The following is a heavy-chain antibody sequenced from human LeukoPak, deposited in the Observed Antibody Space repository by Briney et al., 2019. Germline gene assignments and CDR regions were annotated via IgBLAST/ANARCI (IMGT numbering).Heavy chain of an antibody. CDR3: ARGVREIVVVVAATFDY. V-gene: IGHV4-34*01. D-gene: IGHD2-15*01. J-gene: IGHJ4*02. Sequence: SETLSLTCAVYGGSFSGYYWSWIRQPPGKGLEWIGEINHSGSTNYNPSLKSRVTISVDTSKDQFSLKLSSVTAADTAVYYCARGVREIVVVVAATFDYWGQGTLVTVSS. CDR1: GGSFSGYY. CDR2: INHSGST.